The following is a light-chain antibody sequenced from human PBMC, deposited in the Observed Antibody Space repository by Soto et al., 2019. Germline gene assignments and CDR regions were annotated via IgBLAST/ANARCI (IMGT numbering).Light chain of an antibody. J-gene: IGKJ2*01. V-gene: IGKV3-11*01. Sequence: EIVMTQSPATLSLSPGERATLSCRASQSVGSYLSWYQQKVGQAPRLLIYEASNRATGIPARFSGSGSGTDFTLTISSLEPEDFAVYYCQQSYSCPDTFGQGTKLEIK. CDR2: EAS. CDR3: QQSYSCPDT. CDR1: QSVGSY.